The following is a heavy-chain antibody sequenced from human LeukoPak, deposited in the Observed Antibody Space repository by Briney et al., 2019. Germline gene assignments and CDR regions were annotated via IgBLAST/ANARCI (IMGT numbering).Heavy chain of an antibody. V-gene: IGHV4-39*07. J-gene: IGHJ6*03. CDR3: ARVAQDIVVVPAAPGYYYYYMDV. D-gene: IGHD2-2*01. CDR1: GGSISSSSYY. CDR2: IYYSGST. Sequence: PSETLSLTCTVSGGSISSSSYYWGWIRQPPGKGLEWIGSIYYSGSTYYNPSLKSRVTISVDTSKNQFSLKLSSVTAADTAVYYCARVAQDIVVVPAAPGYYYYYMDVWGKGTTVTISS.